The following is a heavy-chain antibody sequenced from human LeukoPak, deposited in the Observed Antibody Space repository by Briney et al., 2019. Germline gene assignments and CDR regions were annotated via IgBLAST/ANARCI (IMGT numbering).Heavy chain of an antibody. V-gene: IGHV4-34*01. CDR2: INHSGST. D-gene: IGHD3-3*01. CDR3: ARGGSYDFWSGCAFDI. J-gene: IGHJ3*02. Sequence: SETLSLTCAVYGGSFSGYYWSWIRQPPGKGLAWIGEINHSGSTNYNPSLKSRVTISVDTSKNQFSLKLSSVTAADTAVYYCARGGSYDFWSGCAFDIWGQGTMVTVSS. CDR1: GGSFSGYY.